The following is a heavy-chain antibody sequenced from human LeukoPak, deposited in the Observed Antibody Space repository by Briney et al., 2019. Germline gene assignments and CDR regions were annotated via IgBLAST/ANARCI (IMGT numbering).Heavy chain of an antibody. Sequence: GGSLRLSCAASGFTFSGYWMHWVRQVPGKGLVWVSRITGDGSSTTYADSVKGRFTISRDNAKNTVFLQMISLRAEDTAVYYCARDAGWYFDLWGRGTLVTVSS. CDR3: ARDAGWYFDL. CDR1: GFTFSGYW. CDR2: ITGDGSST. V-gene: IGHV3-74*01. J-gene: IGHJ2*01.